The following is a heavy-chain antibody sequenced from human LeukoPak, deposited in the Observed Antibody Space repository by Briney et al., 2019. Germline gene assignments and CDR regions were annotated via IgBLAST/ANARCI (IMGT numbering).Heavy chain of an antibody. V-gene: IGHV3-23*01. D-gene: IGHD1-26*01. CDR2: VSGSGAIA. J-gene: IGHJ5*01. Sequence: GGSLRLSCAASAFTFSSFGMHWVRQAPGKGLEWVSTVSGSGAIAYYTDSDKGRFTISRDNSKNTLYLQMSSLTAKDTAVYYCAKDRSIGTYYTFDSWGQGTLVTVSS. CDR1: AFTFSSFG. CDR3: AKDRSIGTYYTFDS.